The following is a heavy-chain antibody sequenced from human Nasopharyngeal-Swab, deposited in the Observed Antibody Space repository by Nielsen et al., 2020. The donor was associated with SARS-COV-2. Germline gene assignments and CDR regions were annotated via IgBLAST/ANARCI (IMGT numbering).Heavy chain of an antibody. V-gene: IGHV3-7*01. D-gene: IGHD4-11*01. Sequence: GGSLRLSCAVSGFNFSSYSMSWVRQAPGKGLEWLATIKQGGSETFYVASVKGRFTISSDDSKNSVYLQINSLRAEDTAVYYCAREAHDHSNYRRGTEWFDPWGQGTLVTVSS. J-gene: IGHJ5*02. CDR2: IKQGGSET. CDR3: AREAHDHSNYRRGTEWFDP. CDR1: GFNFSSYS.